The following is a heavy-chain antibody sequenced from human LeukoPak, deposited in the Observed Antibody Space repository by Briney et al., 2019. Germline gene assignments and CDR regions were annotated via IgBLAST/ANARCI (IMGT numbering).Heavy chain of an antibody. J-gene: IGHJ3*02. CDR3: ARTRFGELLGAFDI. Sequence: GGSLRLPCAASGFTVSSNYMSWVRQAPGKGLEWVSVIYSGGSTYYPDSVKGRFTISRDNSNTALYLQMNGLRAEDTAVYYCARTRFGELLGAFDIWGQGTMVTVSS. V-gene: IGHV3-53*01. CDR2: IYSGGST. D-gene: IGHD3-10*01. CDR1: GFTVSSNY.